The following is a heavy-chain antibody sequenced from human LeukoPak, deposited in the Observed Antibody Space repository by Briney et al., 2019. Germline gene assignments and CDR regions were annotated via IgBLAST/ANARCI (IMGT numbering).Heavy chain of an antibody. V-gene: IGHV3-30*18. CDR1: GFTFSSYG. J-gene: IGHJ1*01. CDR2: ISYDGSNK. Sequence: GRSLRLSCAASGFTFSSYGMHWVRQAPGKGLEWVAVISYDGSNKYYADSVKGRFTISRDNSKNTLYLQMNSLRAEDTAVYYCAKDGVVVVVVAAPSWYFQHWGQGTLVTVSS. D-gene: IGHD2-15*01. CDR3: AKDGVVVVVVAAPSWYFQH.